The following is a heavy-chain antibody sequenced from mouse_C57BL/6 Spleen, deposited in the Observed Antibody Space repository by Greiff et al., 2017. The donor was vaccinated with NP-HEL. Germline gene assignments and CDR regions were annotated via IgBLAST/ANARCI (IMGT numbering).Heavy chain of an antibody. CDR2: IDPETGGP. V-gene: IGHV1-15*01. CDR1: GYTFPDYE. D-gene: IGHD4-1*01. Sequence: VQLQQSGAELVRPGASVTLSCTASGYTFPDYEMHWVKQTPVHGLDWIGAIDPETGGPAYNQKFKGKAILTADKSSSTAYMELRSLTSEDSAVYDCTRVLTGTGDYFDYWGQGTTLTVSS. CDR3: TRVLTGTGDYFDY. J-gene: IGHJ2*01.